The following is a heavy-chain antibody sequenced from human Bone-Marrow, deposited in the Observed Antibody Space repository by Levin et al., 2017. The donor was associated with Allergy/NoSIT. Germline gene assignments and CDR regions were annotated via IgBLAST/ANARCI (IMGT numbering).Heavy chain of an antibody. D-gene: IGHD6-13*01. CDR2: VFYSGIA. V-gene: IGHV4-59*11. CDR1: GGSINNQY. Sequence: SETLSLSCTVSGGSINNQYWSWIRQPPGKGLEWLGYVFYSGIADYNPSLDGRVTISVDTSKKQISLKLASVTAADTAVYYCAGNSSSLVRAFNMWGQGTMVTVSS. J-gene: IGHJ3*02. CDR3: AGNSSSLVRAFNM.